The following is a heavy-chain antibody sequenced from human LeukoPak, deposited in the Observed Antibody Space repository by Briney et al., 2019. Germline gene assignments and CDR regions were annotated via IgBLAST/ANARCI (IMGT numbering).Heavy chain of an antibody. Sequence: SRGSLRLSCAASGFTFSSYAMHWVRQAPGKGLEWVAVISYDGSNKYYADSVKGRFTISRDNSKNTLYLQMNSLRAEDTAVYYCARDPYGGYSYGYFPFAVDYWGQGTLVTVSS. D-gene: IGHD5-18*01. CDR2: ISYDGSNK. CDR3: ARDPYGGYSYGYFPFAVDY. V-gene: IGHV3-30-3*01. CDR1: GFTFSSYA. J-gene: IGHJ4*02.